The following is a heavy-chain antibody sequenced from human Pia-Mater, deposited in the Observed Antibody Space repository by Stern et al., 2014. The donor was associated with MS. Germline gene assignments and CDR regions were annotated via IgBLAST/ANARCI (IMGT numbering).Heavy chain of an antibody. CDR1: GFTFDDYG. V-gene: IGHV3-20*01. D-gene: IGHD2-8*01. CDR3: ARDIYCTNGVCYYGMDV. CDR2: INWNGGST. Sequence: VQLVQSGGGVVRPGGSLRLSCAASGFTFDDYGMSWVPQAPGKGLEWGSGINWNGGSTGYADSVKGRFTISRDNAKNSLYLQMNSLRAEDTAVYHCARDIYCTNGVCYYGMDVWGQGTTVTVSS. J-gene: IGHJ6*02.